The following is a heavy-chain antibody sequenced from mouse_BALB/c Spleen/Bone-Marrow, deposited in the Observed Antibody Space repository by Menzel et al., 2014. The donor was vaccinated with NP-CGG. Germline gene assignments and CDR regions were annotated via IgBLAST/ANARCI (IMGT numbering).Heavy chain of an antibody. J-gene: IGHJ4*01. V-gene: IGHV5-12-2*01. Sequence: EVQLVESGGGLVQPGGSLKLSCAASGFTFSSYTMSWVRQTPEKRLEWVAYISNGGGSTYYPDTVKGRFTISRDNAKNTLYLQMSSLKSEDTAMYYCARGLRGYAMDYWVKEPQSPSPQ. CDR1: GFTFSSYT. CDR2: ISNGGGST. CDR3: ARGLRGYAMDY. D-gene: IGHD2-4*01.